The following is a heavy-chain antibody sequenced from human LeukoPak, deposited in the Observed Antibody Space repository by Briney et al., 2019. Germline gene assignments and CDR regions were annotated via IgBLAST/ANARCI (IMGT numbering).Heavy chain of an antibody. CDR3: ARGAGGGWCDY. CDR1: GGSIRGYY. V-gene: IGHV4-4*07. J-gene: IGHJ4*02. CDR2: VHSSGST. Sequence: NPSETLSLTCSVSGGSIRGYYWNWIRQSAGKGVEWIGRVHSSGSTIYNPSLKSRLTMSVDKSKNHISLRLTSVTAADTAVYYCARGAGGGWCDYWGQGTPVTVSS. D-gene: IGHD6-19*01.